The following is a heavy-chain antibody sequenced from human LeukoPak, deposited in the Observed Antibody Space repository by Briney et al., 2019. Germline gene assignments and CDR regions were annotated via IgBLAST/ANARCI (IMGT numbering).Heavy chain of an antibody. CDR1: GYSFTTND. D-gene: IGHD3-10*01. CDR2: INPNSGNA. V-gene: IGHV1-8*01. CDR3: ARKIGDSGSYPD. Sequence: ASVKVSCKASGYSFTTNDINWVRQATGPGLEWLGWINPNSGNAGYAQKFRGRVSMTRDTSISTVYLELSSLKFEDTAVYYCARKIGDSGSYPDWGQGTLVTVSS. J-gene: IGHJ4*02.